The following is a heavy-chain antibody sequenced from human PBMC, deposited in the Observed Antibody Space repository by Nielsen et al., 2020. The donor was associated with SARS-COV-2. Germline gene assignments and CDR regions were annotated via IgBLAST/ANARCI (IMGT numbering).Heavy chain of an antibody. V-gene: IGHV3-30-3*01. CDR2: ISYDGSNK. Sequence: GESLKISCAASGFTFSSYAMHWVRQAPGKGLEWVAVISYDGSNKYYADSVKGRFTISRDNSKNTLYLQMNSLRAEDTAVYYCARSGPPGLRWGRYYFDYWGQGTLVTVSS. CDR3: ARSGPPGLRWGRYYFDY. J-gene: IGHJ4*02. D-gene: IGHD3-16*01. CDR1: GFTFSSYA.